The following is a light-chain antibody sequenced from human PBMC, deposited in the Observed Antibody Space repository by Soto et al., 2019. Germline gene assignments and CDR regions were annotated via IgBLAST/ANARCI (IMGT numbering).Light chain of an antibody. CDR1: SSDVGGYNY. Sequence: QSALTQPASVSGSPGQSITISCTGASSDVGGYNYVSWYQQHPGKAPKVLISDVSNRPSGISNRFSGSKSGNTASLTISGLQAEDEADYYCSSYTSIDTWVFGTGT. CDR3: SSYTSIDTWV. J-gene: IGLJ1*01. V-gene: IGLV2-14*01. CDR2: DVS.